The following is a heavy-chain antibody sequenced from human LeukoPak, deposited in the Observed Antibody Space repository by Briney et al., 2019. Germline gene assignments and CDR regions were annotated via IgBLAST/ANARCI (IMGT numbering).Heavy chain of an antibody. CDR3: LRDYDSSRPQNKYLDF. J-gene: IGHJ4*02. Sequence: SVKVSCMHCGGTSRSHSLKCVRQAPGRGLEWMGRIMPIFDPADYTQTLQGRVTLTADKSTGTAFMELSSLRSEDAATDYYLRDYDSSRPQNKYLDFWGQGTLVTVSS. CDR1: GGTSRSHS. D-gene: IGHD3-22*01. CDR2: IMPIFDPA. V-gene: IGHV1-69*06.